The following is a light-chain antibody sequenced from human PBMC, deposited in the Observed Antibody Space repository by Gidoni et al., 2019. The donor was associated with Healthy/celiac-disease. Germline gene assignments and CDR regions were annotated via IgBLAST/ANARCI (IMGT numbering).Light chain of an antibody. Sequence: QSVLTQPPSASGPPGQRVTISCSGSSSNIGSNTVNWYQQLPGTAPKLLIYSNKQRPSGVPDRFSGSKSGTSASLAISVLQSEDEADYYCAAWDDSLNAWVFGGGTKLTVL. CDR2: SNK. CDR3: AAWDDSLNAWV. V-gene: IGLV1-44*01. CDR1: SSNIGSNT. J-gene: IGLJ3*02.